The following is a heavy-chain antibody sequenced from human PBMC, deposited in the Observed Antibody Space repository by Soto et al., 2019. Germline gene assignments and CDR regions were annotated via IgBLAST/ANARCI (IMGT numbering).Heavy chain of an antibody. CDR1: GGSISSGGYY. J-gene: IGHJ6*02. V-gene: IGHV4-30-4*08. D-gene: IGHD2-15*01. CDR2: IYYSGST. CDR3: ARDTPPRGYCSGGSCYSGYYYYGMDV. Sequence: SETLSLTCTVSGGSISSGGYYWNLIRQRPGKGLEWIGYIYYSGSTYYNPSLKSRVTISVDTSKNQFSLKLSSVTAADTAVYYCARDTPPRGYCSGGSCYSGYYYYGMDVWGQGTTVTVSS.